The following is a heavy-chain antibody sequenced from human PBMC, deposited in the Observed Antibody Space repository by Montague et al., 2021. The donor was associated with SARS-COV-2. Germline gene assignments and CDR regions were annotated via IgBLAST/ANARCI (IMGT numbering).Heavy chain of an antibody. CDR2: IYYSGST. V-gene: IGHV4-59*01. D-gene: IGHD2-21*01. CDR1: GGSISYYY. Sequence: SETRSLTCTVSGGSISYYYWNWIRQPPGKGLEWIGFIYYSGSTEYNPSLKSRVTISLDTSKKQLSLKVTSVTAADTAVYYCARDWSSGDSGIDYWGRGTLVTVSS. CDR3: ARDWSSGDSGIDY. J-gene: IGHJ4*02.